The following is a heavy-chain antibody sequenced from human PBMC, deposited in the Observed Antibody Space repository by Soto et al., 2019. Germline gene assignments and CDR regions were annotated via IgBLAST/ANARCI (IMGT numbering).Heavy chain of an antibody. V-gene: IGHV4-31*03. D-gene: IGHD3-10*01. CDR1: GGSISSGGYY. CDR2: IHYSGST. J-gene: IGHJ6*03. Sequence: QVQLQESGPGLVKPSPTLSLTCTVSGGSISSGGYYWSWIRQHPAKGLEWIGHIHYSGSTYYNPSLKSRVTISVYTSKNQFSLKLSSVTAADTAVYYCARTLVRVLGVLESNYVDVWGKGSTVTFSS. CDR3: ARTLVRVLGVLESNYVDV.